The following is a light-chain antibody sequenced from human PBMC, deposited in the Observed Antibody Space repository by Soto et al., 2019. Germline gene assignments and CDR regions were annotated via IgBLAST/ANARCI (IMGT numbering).Light chain of an antibody. CDR3: QHYVERSPIT. CDR1: QSVSSSF. CDR2: GAS. Sequence: ELVLTQSPGTLSLSPGERATLSCRASQSVSSSFLAWYQQKPGQAPRLLISGASSRATGIPDRFSGSGSGTDFTLTISRLEPEDFALYYCQHYVERSPITFGQGTRLENK. J-gene: IGKJ5*01. V-gene: IGKV3-20*01.